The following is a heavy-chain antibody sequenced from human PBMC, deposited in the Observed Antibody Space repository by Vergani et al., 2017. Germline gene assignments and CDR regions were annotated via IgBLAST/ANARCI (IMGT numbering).Heavy chain of an antibody. J-gene: IGHJ3*02. D-gene: IGHD6-19*01. CDR2: LSASDRRT. CDR3: AKVGRSEVACTFGAFDI. CDR1: GFTFIMHA. V-gene: IGHV3-23*01. Sequence: EVQLLESGGDLVQPGGSLRLSCAASGFTFIMHAMSWVRQAPGKGLEWVSTLSASDRRTHYADSVKGRFTISRDNSKNTLFLHMNSLRPEDKAVYYCAKVGRSEVACTFGAFDIWGQGTMVTVSS.